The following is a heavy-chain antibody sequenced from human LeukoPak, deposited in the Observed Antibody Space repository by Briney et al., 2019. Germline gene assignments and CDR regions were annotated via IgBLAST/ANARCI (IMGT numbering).Heavy chain of an antibody. D-gene: IGHD5-24*01. J-gene: IGHJ5*02. V-gene: IGHV6-1*01. CDR1: GDTVSSNSAA. Sequence: SQTLSLTCAISGDTVSSNSAAWNWIRQSPSRGLEWLGRIYYRSRWYNDYALSVKSRITINPDTSRNQFSLQLNSVTPEDTAVYYCARAQRDGNNRWFDPWGQGTLVTVSS. CDR3: ARAQRDGNNRWFDP. CDR2: IYYRSRWYN.